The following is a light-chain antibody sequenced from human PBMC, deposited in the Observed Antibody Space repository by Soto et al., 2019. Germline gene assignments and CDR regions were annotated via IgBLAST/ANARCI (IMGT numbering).Light chain of an antibody. J-gene: IGLJ3*02. CDR3: SSYTSSSTLV. CDR2: DVS. V-gene: IGLV2-14*01. CDR1: SSDVGGYNY. Sequence: QSALTQPASVSGSPGQSITISCTATSSDVGGYNYVSWYQQHPGKAPKLMIYDVSNRPSGVSSRFSGSKSGNTASLTISGLQAEDEADYYCSSYTSSSTLVFGGGTKLTVL.